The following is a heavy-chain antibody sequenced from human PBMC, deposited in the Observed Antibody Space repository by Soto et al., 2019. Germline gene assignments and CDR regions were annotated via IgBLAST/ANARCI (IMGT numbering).Heavy chain of an antibody. J-gene: IGHJ4*02. Sequence: EVHLVESGGGLVQPGGSLRLSCAASGFTFSSYSLNWVRQAPGKGLEWVTYITSSGTTVYYADSVRGRFTISRDNAKNSLYLQMNSLRDDDTAVYYCARSGSNWAYYFDFWGQGTLVTVSS. V-gene: IGHV3-48*02. CDR1: GFTFSSYS. CDR2: ITSSGTTV. CDR3: ARSGSNWAYYFDF. D-gene: IGHD6-13*01.